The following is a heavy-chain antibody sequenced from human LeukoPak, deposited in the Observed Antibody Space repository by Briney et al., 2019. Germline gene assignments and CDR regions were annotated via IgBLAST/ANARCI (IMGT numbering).Heavy chain of an antibody. D-gene: IGHD3-9*01. CDR3: ARGYIGETLRHGSTGYYMSY. CDR1: GFTFSSYS. Sequence: PGGSLRLSCAASGFTFSSYSMNWVRQAPGKGLEWVSYISSSSSTIYYADSVKGRFTISRDNAKNSLYLQMNSLRAEDTAVYYCARGYIGETLRHGSTGYYMSYWGQGTLVTVSS. V-gene: IGHV3-48*01. CDR2: ISSSSSTI. J-gene: IGHJ4*02.